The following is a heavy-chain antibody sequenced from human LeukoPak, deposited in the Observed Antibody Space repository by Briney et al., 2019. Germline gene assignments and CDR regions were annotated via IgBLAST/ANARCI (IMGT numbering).Heavy chain of an antibody. CDR1: GGSISSSNW. J-gene: IGHJ4*02. V-gene: IGHV4-4*02. Sequence: SETLSLTCAVSGGSISSSNWWSWVRQPPGKGLEWIGEIYHSGSTNYNPSLKSRVTISVDKSKNQFSLKLSSVIAADTAVYYCARRVGGYYDSSGYPDYWGQGTLVTVSS. CDR3: ARRVGGYYDSSGYPDY. CDR2: IYHSGST. D-gene: IGHD3-22*01.